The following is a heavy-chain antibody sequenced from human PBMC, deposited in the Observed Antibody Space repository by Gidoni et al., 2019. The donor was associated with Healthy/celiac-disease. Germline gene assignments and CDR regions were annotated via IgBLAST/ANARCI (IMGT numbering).Heavy chain of an antibody. V-gene: IGHV4-39*01. D-gene: IGHD3-10*01. J-gene: IGHJ4*02. CDR1: GGSIRSRSSY. CDR3: ARPAHGPNYCSGTVYFDY. Sequence: QLQLKESGPGLVKASETLARPCTDAGGSIRSRSSYWGWIRPPPGKGLEWIGSIYYSVRTYYNPSLKSRVTISVDTSMNLFSLKLSSVTSADTAVYYCARPAHGPNYCSGTVYFDYWGQVTLVTVSS. CDR2: IYYSVRT.